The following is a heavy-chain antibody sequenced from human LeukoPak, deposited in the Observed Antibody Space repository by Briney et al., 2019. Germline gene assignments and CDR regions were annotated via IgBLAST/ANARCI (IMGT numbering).Heavy chain of an antibody. CDR2: ISWNSGSI. Sequence: GGSLRLSCAASGFTFDDYAMHWVRQAPGKGLEWVSGISWNSGSIGYADSVKGRFTISGDNAENSLYLQMNSLRAEDTAVYYCATRSSYSSGWYAGYFDLWGRGTLVTVSS. CDR1: GFTFDDYA. J-gene: IGHJ2*01. D-gene: IGHD6-19*01. V-gene: IGHV3-9*01. CDR3: ATRSSYSSGWYAGYFDL.